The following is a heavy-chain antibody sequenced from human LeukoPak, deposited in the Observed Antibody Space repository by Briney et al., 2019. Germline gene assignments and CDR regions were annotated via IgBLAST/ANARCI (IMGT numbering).Heavy chain of an antibody. J-gene: IGHJ3*02. CDR2: ISWNSGSI. CDR1: GFTFDDYA. Sequence: GGSLRLSCAASGFTFDDYAMHWVRQAPGKGLEWVSGISWNSGSIGYADSVKGRFTISRDNAKNSLYLQMNSLRAEDTDLYYCAKDTSAGKMTTVVTERSFDIWGQGTMVTVSS. D-gene: IGHD4-23*01. CDR3: AKDTSAGKMTTVVTERSFDI. V-gene: IGHV3-9*01.